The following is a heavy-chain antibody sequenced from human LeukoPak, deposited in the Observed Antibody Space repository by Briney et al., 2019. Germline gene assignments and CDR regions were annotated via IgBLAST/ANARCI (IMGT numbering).Heavy chain of an antibody. CDR2: IYYSGST. J-gene: IGHJ2*01. CDR1: GGSISSGGYY. Sequence: PSETLSLTCTVSGGSISSGGYYWSWIRQHPGKGLEWIGYIYYSGSTYYNPSLKSRVTISVDTSKNQFSLKLSSVTAADTAVYYCARDRPSWWYDSSLRGYFDLWGRGTLVTVSS. CDR3: ARDRPSWWYDSSLRGYFDL. V-gene: IGHV4-31*03. D-gene: IGHD3-22*01.